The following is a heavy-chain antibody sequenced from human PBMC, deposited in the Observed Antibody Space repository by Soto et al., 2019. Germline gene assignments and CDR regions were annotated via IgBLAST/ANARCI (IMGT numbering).Heavy chain of an antibody. V-gene: IGHV6-1*01. CDR3: ARDPPDFNSGFDY. D-gene: IGHD2-15*01. CDR1: GDRVSNNGAT. Sequence: SQTLSLTCPICGDRVSNNGATWNWIRQSPSRGLEWLGRAYYRSRWRYDYATSVRGRITINPDTSKNQFSLQLNSVTPEDTAVYYCARDPPDFNSGFDYWGQGTPVTV. CDR2: AYYRSRWRY. J-gene: IGHJ4*02.